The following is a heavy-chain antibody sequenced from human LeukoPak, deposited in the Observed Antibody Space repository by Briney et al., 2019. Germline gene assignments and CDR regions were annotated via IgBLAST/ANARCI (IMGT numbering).Heavy chain of an antibody. CDR3: AKVITVTTMDY. J-gene: IGHJ4*02. CDR2: ISGSGGST. CDR1: GFTFSSYA. Sequence: GGSLRLSCATSGFTFSSYAMSWVRQAPGKGLEWVSAISGSGGSTYYADSVKGRFTISRDNSKNTLYLQMNSPRAEDTAVYYCAKVITVTTMDYWGQGTLVTVSS. D-gene: IGHD4-17*01. V-gene: IGHV3-23*01.